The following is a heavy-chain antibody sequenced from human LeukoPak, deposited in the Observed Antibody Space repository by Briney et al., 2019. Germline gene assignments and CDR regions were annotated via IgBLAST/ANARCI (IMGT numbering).Heavy chain of an antibody. J-gene: IGHJ6*03. Sequence: GGSLRLSCAASGFTFSSYWMSWVRQAPGKGLEWVANIKQDGSEKYYVDSVKGRFTISRDNAKNSLYLQMNSLRAEDTAVYYCARVGDSSGWYLSPGYYYYYMGVWGKGTTVTISS. D-gene: IGHD6-19*01. CDR1: GFTFSSYW. CDR2: IKQDGSEK. CDR3: ARVGDSSGWYLSPGYYYYYMGV. V-gene: IGHV3-7*01.